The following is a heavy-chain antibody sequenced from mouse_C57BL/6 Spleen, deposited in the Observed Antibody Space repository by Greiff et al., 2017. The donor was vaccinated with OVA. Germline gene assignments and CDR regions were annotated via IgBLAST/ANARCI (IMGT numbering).Heavy chain of an antibody. D-gene: IGHD2-1*01. Sequence: VQLQQSGAELVKPGASVKLSCKASGYTFTEYTIHWVKQRSGQGLEWIGWFYPGSGSIKYNEKFKDKATLTADKSSSTVYMELSRLTSEDSAVYFCARHGYGNYEGDYYAMDYWGQGTSVTVSS. CDR1: GYTFTEYT. CDR3: ARHGYGNYEGDYYAMDY. CDR2: FYPGSGSI. V-gene: IGHV1-62-2*01. J-gene: IGHJ4*01.